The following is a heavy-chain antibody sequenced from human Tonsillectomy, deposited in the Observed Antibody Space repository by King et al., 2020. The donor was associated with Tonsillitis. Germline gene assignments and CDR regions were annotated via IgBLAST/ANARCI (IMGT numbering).Heavy chain of an antibody. D-gene: IGHD4-17*01. Sequence: VQLVESGGGLVQPGGSLRLSCAASGFSFSSNWMNWVRQVPGKGLEWLANINHDGSEKYYVDSVKGRFTISRDNATNSLYLQMNSLRAGDTAIYYCSRGHYGTWGQGTLVTVSS. CDR2: INHDGSEK. J-gene: IGHJ4*02. CDR3: SRGHYGT. V-gene: IGHV3-7*01. CDR1: GFSFSSNW.